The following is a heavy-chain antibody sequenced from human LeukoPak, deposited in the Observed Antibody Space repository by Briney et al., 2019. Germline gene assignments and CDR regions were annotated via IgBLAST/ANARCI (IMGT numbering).Heavy chain of an antibody. J-gene: IGHJ6*03. D-gene: IGHD6-6*01. CDR3: AREGRVEQLVRASYYYYMDV. V-gene: IGHV1-69*05. CDR1: GGTFRSYA. CDR2: VIPIFGTA. Sequence: SVKVSCKASGGTFRSYAISWVRQAPGQGLEWMGRVIPIFGTANYAQKFQGRVTITTDESTSTAYMELSSLRSEDTAVYYCAREGRVEQLVRASYYYYMDVWGKGTTVTVSS.